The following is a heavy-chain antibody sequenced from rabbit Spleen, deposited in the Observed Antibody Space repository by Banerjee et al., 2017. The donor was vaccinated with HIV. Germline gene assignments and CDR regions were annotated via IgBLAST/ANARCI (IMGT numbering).Heavy chain of an antibody. V-gene: IGHV1S45*01. CDR3: ARDSGSNAYIDVYFNL. CDR1: GFTVSRKW. CDR2: IYTGNGKT. Sequence: QEQLEESGGDLVKPGASLTLTCTASGFTVSRKWMCWVRQAPGKGLEWIACIYTGNGKTYYAGWAKGRFTISKASSTTVTLQMTSLTAADTATYFCARDSGSNAYIDVYFNLWGPGTLVTVS. J-gene: IGHJ4*01. D-gene: IGHD4-2*01.